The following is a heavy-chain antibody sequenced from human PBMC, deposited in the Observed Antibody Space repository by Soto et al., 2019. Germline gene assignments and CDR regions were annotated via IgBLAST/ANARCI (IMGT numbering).Heavy chain of an antibody. V-gene: IGHV4-34*01. Sequence: PLETLSHTCGVYGGSFRGYYWSWIRQPPGKGMEWIGEINHSGSTNYNPSLNSRVTISVDTSKNQFSLKLSSVTAADTAVYYCARGRKLSGYLNWSDPWGQGTLV. J-gene: IGHJ5*02. D-gene: IGHD3-3*01. CDR2: INHSGST. CDR3: ARGRKLSGYLNWSDP. CDR1: GGSFRGYY.